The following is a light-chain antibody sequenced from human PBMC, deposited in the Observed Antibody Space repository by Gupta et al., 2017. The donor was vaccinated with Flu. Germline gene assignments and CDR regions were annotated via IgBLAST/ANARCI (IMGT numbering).Light chain of an antibody. J-gene: IGKJ2*03. CDR3: QQHGGSPLYS. V-gene: IGKV3-20*01. Sequence: EIVLTQSPGTLSLSPGERATLSCRASQSVGSRYLAWYQHKPGQAPRLLIHDASSRDTGITDRFSGSGYGKDLTLTISRGEQEDFAVYYCQQHGGSPLYSFGQGTKLEIK. CDR2: DAS. CDR1: QSVGSRY.